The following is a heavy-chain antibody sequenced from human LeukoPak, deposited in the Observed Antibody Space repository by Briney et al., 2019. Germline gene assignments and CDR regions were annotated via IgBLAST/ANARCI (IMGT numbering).Heavy chain of an antibody. CDR2: IIPIFGTA. CDR1: GGTFSSYA. J-gene: IGHJ3*02. V-gene: IGHV1-69*06. D-gene: IGHD3-22*01. Sequence: SVKVSCKASGGTFSSYAISWVRQAPGQGLEWMGGIIPIFGTANYAQKFQGRVTITADKSTSTAYMELSSLRSEDTAVYYCATHYYDSSGYYYDHAFDIWGQGTMVTVSS. CDR3: ATHYYDSSGYYYDHAFDI.